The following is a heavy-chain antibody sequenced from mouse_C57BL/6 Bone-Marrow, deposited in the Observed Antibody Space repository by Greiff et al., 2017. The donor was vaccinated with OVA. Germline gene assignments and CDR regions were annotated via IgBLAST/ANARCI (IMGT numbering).Heavy chain of an antibody. CDR3: ATLYYGYDRNY. V-gene: IGHV1-64*01. D-gene: IGHD2-2*01. J-gene: IGHJ2*01. Sequence: QVQLQQPGAELVKPGASVKLSCKASGYTFTSYWMHWVKQRPGQGLEWIGMIHPYSGSTNYNEKFKSKATLTVDKSTSTAYMQLSSLTAENSAVYYCATLYYGYDRNYWGQGTTLTVSS. CDR2: IHPYSGST. CDR1: GYTFTSYW.